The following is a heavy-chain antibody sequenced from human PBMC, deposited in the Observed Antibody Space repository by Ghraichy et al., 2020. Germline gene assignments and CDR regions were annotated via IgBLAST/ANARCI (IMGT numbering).Heavy chain of an antibody. CDR2: ISSSGSTI. Sequence: GESLNISCAASGFTFSSYEMNWVRQAPGKGLEWVSYISSSGSTIYYADSVKGRFTISRDNAKNSLYLQMNSLRAEDTAVYYCARDSYNWNDRDAFDIWGQGTMVTVSS. D-gene: IGHD1-20*01. J-gene: IGHJ3*02. V-gene: IGHV3-48*03. CDR3: ARDSYNWNDRDAFDI. CDR1: GFTFSSYE.